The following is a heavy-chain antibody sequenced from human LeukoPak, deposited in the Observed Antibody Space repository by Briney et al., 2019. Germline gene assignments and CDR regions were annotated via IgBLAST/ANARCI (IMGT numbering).Heavy chain of an antibody. D-gene: IGHD3-10*01. CDR3: ARDKYYGSESYFEA. J-gene: IGHJ4*02. Sequence: GGSLRLSCAASGFTFSSYGMHWVRQAPGKGLEWVTVISYDGSNKYYVDSVKGRFTISRDNSNNTLYLQMSSLRPDDTAVYYCARDKYYGSESYFEAWGQGTLVTVSS. CDR1: GFTFSSYG. CDR2: ISYDGSNK. V-gene: IGHV3-30*03.